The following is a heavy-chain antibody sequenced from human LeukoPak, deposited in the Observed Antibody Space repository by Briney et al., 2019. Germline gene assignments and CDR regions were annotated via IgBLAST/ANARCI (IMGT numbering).Heavy chain of an antibody. J-gene: IGHJ3*02. Sequence: SGESLKISCKASGYSFTSYWIGWVRQMPGKGLEWMGIIYPGDSDTRYSPSFQGQVTISADKSISTAYLQWSSLKASDTAIYYCAKPRAFEAGTTSAFDIWGQGTMVTVSS. CDR1: GYSFTSYW. D-gene: IGHD1-14*01. CDR3: AKPRAFEAGTTSAFDI. CDR2: IYPGDSDT. V-gene: IGHV5-51*01.